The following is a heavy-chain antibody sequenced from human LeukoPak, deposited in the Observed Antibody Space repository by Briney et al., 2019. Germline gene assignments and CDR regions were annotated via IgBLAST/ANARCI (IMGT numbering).Heavy chain of an antibody. V-gene: IGHV1-18*01. Sequence: SVKVSCKASGYDFTSVGITWVRQAPGQGLEWMGWISPYNGNTRYVQKLQGRVTMTTDTSTSTAYMELRSLRFDDTAVYYCARTGSGSGWYFDYWGQGTLVTVSS. D-gene: IGHD6-19*01. J-gene: IGHJ4*02. CDR2: ISPYNGNT. CDR1: GYDFTSVG. CDR3: ARTGSGSGWYFDY.